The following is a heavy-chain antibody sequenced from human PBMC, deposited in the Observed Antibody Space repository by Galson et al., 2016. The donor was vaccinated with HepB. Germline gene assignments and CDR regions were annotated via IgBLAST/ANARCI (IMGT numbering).Heavy chain of an antibody. J-gene: IGHJ4*02. D-gene: IGHD1-26*01. CDR3: ARGGGRGGSDY. CDR1: GYTFSSYG. Sequence: SVKVSCKAFGYTFSSYGISWVRQAPGQGLEWMGWISVHTGNTNYAQEFQGRVTMTTDISTSTAFTELGSLRSDDTAVYYCARGGGRGGSDYWGQGTLVTVSS. CDR2: ISVHTGNT. V-gene: IGHV1-18*01.